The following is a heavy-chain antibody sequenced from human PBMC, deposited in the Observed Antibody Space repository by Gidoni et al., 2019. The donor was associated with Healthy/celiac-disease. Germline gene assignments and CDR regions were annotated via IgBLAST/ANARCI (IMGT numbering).Heavy chain of an antibody. CDR2: INHSGST. Sequence: QVQLQQWGAGLLKPSETLSPTCAVYGGSFSRYYWSWIRQPPGKGLEWIGEINHSGSTNYNPSLKSRVTISVDTSKNQFSLKLSSVTAADTAVYYCARGTDLGATYYYYGMDVWGQGTTVTVSS. V-gene: IGHV4-34*01. CDR1: GGSFSRYY. D-gene: IGHD1-26*01. CDR3: ARGTDLGATYYYYGMDV. J-gene: IGHJ6*02.